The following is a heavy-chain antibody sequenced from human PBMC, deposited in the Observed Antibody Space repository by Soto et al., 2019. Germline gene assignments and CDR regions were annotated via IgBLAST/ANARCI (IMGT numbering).Heavy chain of an antibody. CDR2: ISYDGSSQ. J-gene: IGHJ4*02. CDR1: GFTFSSYA. V-gene: IGHV3-30*18. Sequence: QVQLVESGGGVVQPGRSLRLSCAASGFTFSSYAMHWVRQAPGKGLEWLALISYDGSSQYYADSVKDRFTISRDNSMSTLYLQMNSLKAEETAVYFCAKDLGLLSSYLDYWGQGTRVTVSS. CDR3: AKDLGLLSSYLDY. D-gene: IGHD3-10*02.